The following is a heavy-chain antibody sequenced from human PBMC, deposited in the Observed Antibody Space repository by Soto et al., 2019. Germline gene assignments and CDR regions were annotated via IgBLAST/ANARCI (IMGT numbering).Heavy chain of an antibody. CDR1: GGSISSYY. CDR2: IYYSGST. J-gene: IGHJ5*02. CDR3: ARVYGDYEAWWFDP. D-gene: IGHD4-17*01. V-gene: IGHV4-59*01. Sequence: PSETLSLTCTVSGGSISSYYWSWIRQPPGKGLEWIGYIYYSGSTNYNPSLKSRVTISVDTSKNQFSLKLSSVTAADTAVYYCARVYGDYEAWWFDPWGQGTLVTVSS.